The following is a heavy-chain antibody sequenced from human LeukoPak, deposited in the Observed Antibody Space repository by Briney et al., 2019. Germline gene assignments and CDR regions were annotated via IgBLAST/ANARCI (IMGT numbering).Heavy chain of an antibody. J-gene: IGHJ6*02. V-gene: IGHV4-59*12. D-gene: IGHD2-2*02. CDR1: GGSINNNY. CDR2: IFYSGST. Sequence: SETLSLTCTVSGGSINNNYWSWIRQPPGKGLEWIGCIFYSGSTNYNPSLKSRVTMSVDTSKNQFSLKLSSVTAADTAVYYCARGGVVPAAITTLYYYYGMDVWGQGTTVTVSS. CDR3: ARGGVVPAAITTLYYYYGMDV.